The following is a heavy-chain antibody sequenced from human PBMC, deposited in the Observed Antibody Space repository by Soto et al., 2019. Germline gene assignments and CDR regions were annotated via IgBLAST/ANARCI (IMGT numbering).Heavy chain of an antibody. CDR2: IYPGDSDT. CDR1: GSSCTSYW. D-gene: IGHD2-2*01. Sequence: GESLKISCKGSGSSCTSYWIGWVRQMPGKGLEWMGIIYPGDSDTRYSPSFQGQVTISADKSISTAYLQWSSLKASDNAMYYCARLLGYCSSTSRYFSSGVRRYYYYGMDVWGQGTTVTVSS. CDR3: ARLLGYCSSTSRYFSSGVRRYYYYGMDV. J-gene: IGHJ6*02. V-gene: IGHV5-51*01.